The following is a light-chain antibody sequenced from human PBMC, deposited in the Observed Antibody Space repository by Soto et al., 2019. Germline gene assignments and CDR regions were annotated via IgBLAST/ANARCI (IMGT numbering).Light chain of an antibody. J-gene: IGLJ2*01. CDR3: ASWDDSLNGPV. V-gene: IGLV1-44*01. CDR2: TND. Sequence: QSALTQPPSASGTPGQRVTISCSGSNSNIGSDTVNWYQQFPGTAPKLLIYTNDQRPSGVPDRISGSKSGTSASLAISGLQSEDEADYYCASWDDSLNGPVFGGGTKVTVL. CDR1: NSNIGSDT.